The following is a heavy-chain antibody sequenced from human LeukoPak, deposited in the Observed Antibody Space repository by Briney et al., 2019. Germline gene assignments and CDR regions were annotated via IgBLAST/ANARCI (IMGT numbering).Heavy chain of an antibody. D-gene: IGHD2-21*01. V-gene: IGHV3-30*14. Sequence: GGSLRLSCAASGFTFSSYAMHWVRQAPGKGLEWVAVISYDGSNKYYADSVKGRFTISRDNSKNTLYLQMISLRAEDTAVYYCARFVALDYFDYWGQGTLVTVSS. J-gene: IGHJ4*02. CDR2: ISYDGSNK. CDR3: ARFVALDYFDY. CDR1: GFTFSSYA.